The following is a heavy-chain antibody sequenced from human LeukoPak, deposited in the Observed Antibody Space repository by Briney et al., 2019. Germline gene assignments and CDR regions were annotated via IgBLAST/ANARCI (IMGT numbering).Heavy chain of an antibody. D-gene: IGHD6-13*01. Sequence: GGSLTLSCAASGFTFSSYAMSWVRQAPGKGLGWVSAISGSGGSTYYADSVKGRFTISRDNSKNTLYLQMNSLRAEDTAVYYCAKDYYSSSWYIDYWGQGTLVTVSS. J-gene: IGHJ4*02. CDR3: AKDYYSSSWYIDY. CDR2: ISGSGGST. CDR1: GFTFSSYA. V-gene: IGHV3-23*01.